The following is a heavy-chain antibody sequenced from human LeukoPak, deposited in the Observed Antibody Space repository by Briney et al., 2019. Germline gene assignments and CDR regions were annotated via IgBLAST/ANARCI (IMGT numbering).Heavy chain of an antibody. CDR3: ARGKGGSSPFDH. CDR2: IYSGGST. J-gene: IGHJ4*02. V-gene: IGHV3-66*01. Sequence: GGSLRLSCVASGFTVSTDYMSWVRQAPGKGLEWVSLIYSGGSTYYADSVKGRFTISRDSSKNTLYLQMSSLRAEDTAVYYCARGKGGSSPFDHWGQGTLVTVSS. CDR1: GFTVSTDY. D-gene: IGHD1-26*01.